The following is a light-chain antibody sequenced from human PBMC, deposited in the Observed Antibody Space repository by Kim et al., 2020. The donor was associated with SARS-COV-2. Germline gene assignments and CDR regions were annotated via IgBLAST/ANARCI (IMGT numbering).Light chain of an antibody. CDR3: QSYDNSNQGVV. CDR2: ENN. J-gene: IGLJ2*01. V-gene: IGLV6-57*01. Sequence: VTIDCTRRSGSNASNSGHCYHQHPDSPPTTWIYENNQSPSGVSDRLSGSIGSTSNSSSLTITGLKTEDEADYYCQSYDNSNQGVVFGGGTQLTVL. CDR1: SGSNASNS.